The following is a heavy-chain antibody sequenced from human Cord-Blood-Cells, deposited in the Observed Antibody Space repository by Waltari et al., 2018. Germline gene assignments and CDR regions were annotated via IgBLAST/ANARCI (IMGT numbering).Heavy chain of an antibody. Sequence: QVQLQQWGAGLLKPSETLSLTCAVYGGSFSGYYWSWIRQPPGKGLEWIGEINHSGSTNYNPSLKSRVTISVDTSKNQFSLKLSSVTAADTAVYYCARETSYYDFWSGQLGNWFDPWGQGTLVTVSS. D-gene: IGHD3-3*01. CDR3: ARETSYYDFWSGQLGNWFDP. CDR1: GGSFSGYY. J-gene: IGHJ5*02. CDR2: INHSGST. V-gene: IGHV4-34*01.